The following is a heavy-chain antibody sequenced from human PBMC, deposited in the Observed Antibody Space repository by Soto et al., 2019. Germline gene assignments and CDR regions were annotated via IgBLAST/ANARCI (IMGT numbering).Heavy chain of an antibody. CDR1: GFTFRSYA. CDR2: ISRDGTNK. V-gene: IGHV3-30*04. J-gene: IGHJ4*02. CDR3: ARSRGGAVADSFDF. Sequence: HPGGSLRLSCAASGFTFRSYAIHWVRQAPGKGLEWVAVISRDGTNKYHVDSVKGRFTISRDNSKDTVYLQMNSLRDEDSAMFYCARSRGGAVADSFDFWGQGTLVTVSS. D-gene: IGHD2-21*01.